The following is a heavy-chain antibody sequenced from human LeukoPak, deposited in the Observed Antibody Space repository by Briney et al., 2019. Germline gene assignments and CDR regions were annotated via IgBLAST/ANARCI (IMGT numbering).Heavy chain of an antibody. CDR1: GFTFSSYS. CDR3: ASEDYGDSERDY. Sequence: GGSLRLSCAASGFTFSSYSMNWVRQAPGKGLEWVSSISSSSSYIYYADSVKGRFTISRDNAKNSLYLQMNSLRAEDTAVYYCASEDYGDSERDYWGQGTLVTVSS. CDR2: ISSSSSYI. D-gene: IGHD4-17*01. V-gene: IGHV3-21*01. J-gene: IGHJ4*02.